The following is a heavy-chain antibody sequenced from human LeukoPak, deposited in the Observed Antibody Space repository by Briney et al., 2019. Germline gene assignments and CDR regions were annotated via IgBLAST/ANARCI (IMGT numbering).Heavy chain of an antibody. CDR1: GFTISRYV. V-gene: IGHV3-23*01. J-gene: IGHJ4*02. Sequence: GGSLRLSCAASGFTISRYVMSWVRQAPGKGLEWVSSISDFRQTTYYADSVRGRFTISRDNSKNTLYLQMNSLRADDTAVHYCAKPDGPDYWGQGTLVTVSS. CDR2: ISDFRQTT. CDR3: AKPDGPDY. D-gene: IGHD1-14*01.